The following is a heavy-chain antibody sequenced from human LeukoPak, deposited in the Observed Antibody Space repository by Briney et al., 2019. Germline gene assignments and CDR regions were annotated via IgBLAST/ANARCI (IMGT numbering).Heavy chain of an antibody. V-gene: IGHV4-31*03. CDR2: IYYSGST. CDR3: ARGDHYYGSGSYSYYFDY. D-gene: IGHD3-10*01. Sequence: SETLSLTCTVSGGPISSGGYYWSRIRRHRGEGLEWIGYIYYSGSTYYNPSLKSRVTISVDTSKNQYSLKLSSVTAADTAVYYCARGDHYYGSGSYSYYFDYWGQGTLVTVSS. CDR1: GGPISSGGYY. J-gene: IGHJ4*02.